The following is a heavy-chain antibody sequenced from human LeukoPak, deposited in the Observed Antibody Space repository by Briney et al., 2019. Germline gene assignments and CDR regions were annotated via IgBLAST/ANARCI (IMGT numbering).Heavy chain of an antibody. V-gene: IGHV1-2*04. CDR1: GYTFNAYF. D-gene: IGHD3-16*02. CDR3: ARAGRGGLDNTAYRFLEF. J-gene: IGHJ4*02. CDR2: INPNNGDT. Sequence: ASMTVSCKASGYTFNAYFIYWVRQAPGQGLEWMGWINPNNGDTKYAQRFQGWVTMTRDTSITTAYMDLSRLTSDDTAVYYCARAGRGGLDNTAYRFLEFWGQGTLVTVSS.